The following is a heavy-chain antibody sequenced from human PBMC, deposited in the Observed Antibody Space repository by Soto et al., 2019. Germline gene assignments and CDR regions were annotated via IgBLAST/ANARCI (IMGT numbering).Heavy chain of an antibody. J-gene: IGHJ3*02. V-gene: IGHV5-51*01. CDR2: IYPGDSDT. CDR3: AIGGDWYFFDI. Sequence: GESLKSSCKGAGYSFSNYWIGWVRQMPGKGLEWMGVIYPGDSDTRYSPSFQGQVTISADKSISTAYLQWSSLRASDTAMYYCAIGGDWYFFDIWAQGTMVTVSS. D-gene: IGHD2-21*02. CDR1: GYSFSNYW.